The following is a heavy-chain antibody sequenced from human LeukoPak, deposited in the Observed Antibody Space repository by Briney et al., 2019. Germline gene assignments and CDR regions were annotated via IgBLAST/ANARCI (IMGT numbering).Heavy chain of an antibody. Sequence: SETLSLTCAVYGGSFSGYYWSWIRQPPGKGLEWIGEINHSGRTNYNPSLKSRVTISVDTSKNQFSLKLSSVTAADTAVYYCARGSYCTNGVCYWYFDYWGQGTLVTVSS. D-gene: IGHD2-8*01. CDR2: INHSGRT. CDR3: ARGSYCTNGVCYWYFDY. CDR1: GGSFSGYY. V-gene: IGHV4-34*01. J-gene: IGHJ4*02.